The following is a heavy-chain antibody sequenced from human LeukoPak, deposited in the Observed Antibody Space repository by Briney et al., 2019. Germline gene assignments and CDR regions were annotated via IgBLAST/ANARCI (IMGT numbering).Heavy chain of an antibody. CDR3: ASETGSGWYFDY. V-gene: IGHV3-13*01. D-gene: IGHD6-19*01. Sequence: PGGSLRLSCAASGFTFSSYDMHWVRQATGKGLEWVSAIGTAGDTYYPGSVKGRFTISRENAKNSLYLQMNSLRAEDTAVYYCASETGSGWYFDYWGQGTLVTVSS. J-gene: IGHJ4*02. CDR1: GFTFSSYD. CDR2: IGTAGDT.